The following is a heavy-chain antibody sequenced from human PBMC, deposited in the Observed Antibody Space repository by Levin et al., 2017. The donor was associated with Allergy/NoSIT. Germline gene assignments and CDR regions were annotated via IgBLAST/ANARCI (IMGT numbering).Heavy chain of an antibody. CDR2: IKSKTDGGTT. V-gene: IGHV3-15*01. Sequence: GESLKISCAASGFTFSNAWMSWVRQAPGKGLEWVGRIKSKTDGGTTDYAAPVKGRFTISRDDSKNTLYLQMNSLKTEDTAVYYCTRRYYDSSGQKFIDYWGQGTLVTVSS. D-gene: IGHD3-22*01. CDR3: TRRYYDSSGQKFIDY. J-gene: IGHJ4*02. CDR1: GFTFSNAW.